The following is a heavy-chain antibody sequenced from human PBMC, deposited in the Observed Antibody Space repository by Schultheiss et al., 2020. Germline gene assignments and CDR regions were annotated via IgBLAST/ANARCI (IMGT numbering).Heavy chain of an antibody. CDR2: ISSSGTTR. CDR1: GFTFSSYE. J-gene: IGHJ4*02. CDR3: ARVHGDYVPLDY. V-gene: IGHV3-48*03. Sequence: GGSLRLSCAASGFTFSSYEMNWVRQAPGKGLEWVSYISSSGTTRYYADSVKGRFTISRDNAKKSLYLQMNSLRVEDTAVYYCARVHGDYVPLDYWGQGTLVTVSS. D-gene: IGHD4-17*01.